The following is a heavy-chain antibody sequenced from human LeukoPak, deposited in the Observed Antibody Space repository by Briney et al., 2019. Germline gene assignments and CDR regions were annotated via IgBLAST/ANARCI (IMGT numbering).Heavy chain of an antibody. Sequence: RGSLRLSCAAPGVIISSYAMSWVRQAPGKGLEWVSAISGSGGSTYYADSVKGRFTISRDNSKNTLYLQMNSLRAEDTAVYYCAKDPQVATINYFDYWGQGTLVTVSS. CDR3: AKDPQVATINYFDY. CDR2: ISGSGGST. J-gene: IGHJ4*02. D-gene: IGHD5-24*01. V-gene: IGHV3-23*01. CDR1: GVIISSYA.